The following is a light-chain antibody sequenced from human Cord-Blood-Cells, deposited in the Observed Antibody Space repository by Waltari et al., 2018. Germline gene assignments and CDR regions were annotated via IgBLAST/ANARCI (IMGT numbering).Light chain of an antibody. V-gene: IGLV3-25*02. CDR3: QSADSSGTYV. Sequence: SYELTQPPSVSVSPGQTARITCSGDALPKQYAYWYQQKPGQAPVLVIYKDSERPSGIPERFSGSSSWTTVTLTISGVQAEDEAYYYCQSADSSGTYVFGTGTKVTVL. CDR2: KDS. J-gene: IGLJ1*01. CDR1: ALPKQY.